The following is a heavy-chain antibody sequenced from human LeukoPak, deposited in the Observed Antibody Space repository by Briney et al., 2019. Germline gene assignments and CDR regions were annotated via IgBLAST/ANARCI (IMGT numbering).Heavy chain of an antibody. CDR1: GFTFSSYA. D-gene: IGHD4-23*01. CDR2: ISGSGGST. J-gene: IGHJ4*02. V-gene: IGHV3-23*01. Sequence: GGSLRLSCAASGFTFSSYAMSWVRQAPGKGLEWVSAISGSGGSTYYADSVKGRFTISRDNSKNPLYMQINSLRAEDTAVYYCAKDLGYGGNSGDHYRGQGTLVTVSS. CDR3: AKDLGYGGNSGDHY.